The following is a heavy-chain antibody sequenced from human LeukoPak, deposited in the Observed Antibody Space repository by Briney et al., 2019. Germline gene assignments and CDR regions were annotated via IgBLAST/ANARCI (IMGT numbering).Heavy chain of an antibody. CDR2: IYYSGST. CDR3: ARGSYGDYVVDY. V-gene: IGHV4-30-4*01. J-gene: IGHJ4*02. CDR1: GGSISSGDYY. D-gene: IGHD4-17*01. Sequence: SETLSLTCTVSGGSISSGDYYWSWIRQPPGKGLEWIGYIYYSGSTYYNPSLKSRVTMSVDTSRNQFSLKLSSVTAADTAVYYCARGSYGDYVVDYWGQGTLVTVSS.